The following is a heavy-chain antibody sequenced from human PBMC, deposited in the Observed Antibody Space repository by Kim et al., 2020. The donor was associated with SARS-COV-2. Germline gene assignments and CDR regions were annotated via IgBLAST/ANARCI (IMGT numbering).Heavy chain of an antibody. Sequence: SVKVSCKASGGTFSSYAISWVRQAPGQGLEWMGGIIPIFGTANYAQKFQGRVTITADESTSTAYMELSSLRSEDTAVYYCARIRVAAAGTMDAFDIWGQGTMVTVSS. CDR3: ARIRVAAAGTMDAFDI. CDR2: IIPIFGTA. V-gene: IGHV1-69*13. CDR1: GGTFSSYA. D-gene: IGHD6-13*01. J-gene: IGHJ3*02.